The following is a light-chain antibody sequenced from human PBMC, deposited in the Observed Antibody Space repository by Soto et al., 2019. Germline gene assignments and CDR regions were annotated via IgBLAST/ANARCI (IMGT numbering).Light chain of an antibody. J-gene: IGLJ3*02. CDR1: SSDDGSYNR. Sequence: QSALTQPPSVSGSPGQSVIISCTGTSSDDGSYNRVSWYQQPPGTAPKLMIYEVSNRPSGVPDRFSGSKSGNTASLTISGLQAEDEADYYCSSSTSTSTFRVFGGGTKVTVL. V-gene: IGLV2-18*02. CDR3: SSSTSTSTFRV. CDR2: EVS.